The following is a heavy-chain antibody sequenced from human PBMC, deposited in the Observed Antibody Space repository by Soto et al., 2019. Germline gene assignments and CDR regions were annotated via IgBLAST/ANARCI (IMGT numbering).Heavy chain of an antibody. CDR3: ARPGGYDYAFDI. CDR1: GGSISSSSYY. D-gene: IGHD5-12*01. Sequence: SETLSLTCTVSGGSISSSSYYWGWIRQPPGKGLEWIGSIYYSGSTHYNPSLKSRVTISVDTSKNQFSLKLTSVTAADTAVYFCARPGGYDYAFDIWGQGTMVTVSS. J-gene: IGHJ3*02. CDR2: IYYSGST. V-gene: IGHV4-39*01.